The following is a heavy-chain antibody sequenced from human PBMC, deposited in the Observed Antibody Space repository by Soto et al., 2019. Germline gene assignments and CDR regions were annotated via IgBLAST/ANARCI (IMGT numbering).Heavy chain of an antibody. V-gene: IGHV1-2*04. Sequence: ASVKVSCKASGYTFTGYYMHWVRQAPGQGLEWMGWINPNSGGTNYAQKFQGWVTMTRDTSISTAYMELSRLRSDDTAVYYCARAEGWLEDQTAYDIWSQGTMVTVSS. J-gene: IGHJ3*02. CDR2: INPNSGGT. D-gene: IGHD3-22*01. CDR3: ARAEGWLEDQTAYDI. CDR1: GYTFTGYY.